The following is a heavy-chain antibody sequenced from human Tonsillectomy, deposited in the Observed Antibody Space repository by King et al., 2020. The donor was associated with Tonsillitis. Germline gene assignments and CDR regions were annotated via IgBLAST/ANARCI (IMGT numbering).Heavy chain of an antibody. CDR1: GFTFDDNG. D-gene: IGHD6-19*01. Sequence: VQLVESGGGVVRPGGSLRLSCAASGFTFDDNGMSWVRQAPGKGLQWVSGINWSGSSTGYADSVKGRFTISRDNAKNSLYLQMNSLRADDTALYYCARVGSKQWLVPDYFDYWGQGTLVTVSS. V-gene: IGHV3-20*04. CDR2: INWSGSST. J-gene: IGHJ4*02. CDR3: ARVGSKQWLVPDYFDY.